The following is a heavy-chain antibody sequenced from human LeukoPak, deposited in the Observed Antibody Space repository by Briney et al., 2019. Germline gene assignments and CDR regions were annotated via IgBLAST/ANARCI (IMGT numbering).Heavy chain of an antibody. CDR2: VIPIFHTP. J-gene: IGHJ5*02. CDR3: ARDPPDP. CDR1: GGTLSNHG. Sequence: ASVKVSCKASGGTLSNHGISWVRQAPGQGLEWMGGVIPIFHTPNYAQKFQGRVTITADESTSTAYMELSSLRSEDTAIYYCARDPPDPWGQGTLVTVSS. V-gene: IGHV1-69*13.